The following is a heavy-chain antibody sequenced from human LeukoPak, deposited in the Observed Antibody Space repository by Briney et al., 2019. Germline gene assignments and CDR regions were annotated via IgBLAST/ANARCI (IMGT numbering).Heavy chain of an antibody. CDR1: GFTFSSYG. CDR2: IRYDGSNK. D-gene: IGHD3-22*01. Sequence: PGGSLRLSCAASGFTFSSYGMHWVRRAPGKGLEWVAFIRYDGSNKYYADSVKGRFTISRDNSKNTLYLQMNSLRAEDTAVYYCAKDPTYDSSGYYFRYFDYWGQGTLVTVSS. CDR3: AKDPTYDSSGYYFRYFDY. J-gene: IGHJ4*02. V-gene: IGHV3-30*02.